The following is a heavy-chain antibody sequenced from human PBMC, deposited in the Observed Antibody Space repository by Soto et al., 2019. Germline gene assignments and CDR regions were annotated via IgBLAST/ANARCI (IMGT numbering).Heavy chain of an antibody. CDR1: GFTFSDYY. CDR2: IRPKTRSYTT. J-gene: IGHJ6*02. CDR3: TRGSRGFDV. V-gene: IGHV3-72*01. Sequence: GGSLRLSCAASGFTFSDYYMDWVRQASGKGLEWIARIRPKTRSYTTEYAASVKGRFTISRDDSRNSLYLQMNSLKTEDTAIYYCTRGSRGFDVWGQGTTVTVSS.